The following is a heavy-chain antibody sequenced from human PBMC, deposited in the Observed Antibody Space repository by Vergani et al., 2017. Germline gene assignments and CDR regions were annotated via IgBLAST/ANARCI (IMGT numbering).Heavy chain of an antibody. D-gene: IGHD3-3*01. J-gene: IGHJ6*03. CDR3: ARGRGYYDFWSGYYPRSDYYYMDV. V-gene: IGHV1-69*12. Sequence: QVQLVQSGAEVKKPGSSVKVSCKASGGTFSSYAISWVRQAPGQGLEWMGGIIPISGTANYAQKFQGRVTITADESTSTAYMELSSLRSEDTAVYYCARGRGYYDFWSGYYPRSDYYYMDVWGKGTTVTVSS. CDR2: IIPISGTA. CDR1: GGTFSSYA.